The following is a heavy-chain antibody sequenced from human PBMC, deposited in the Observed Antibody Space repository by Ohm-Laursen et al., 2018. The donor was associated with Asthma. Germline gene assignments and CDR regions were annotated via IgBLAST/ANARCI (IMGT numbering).Heavy chain of an antibody. V-gene: IGHV3-30*18. CDR3: TKDRLYPAQGRSAYHGMDV. Sequence: SLRLSCAASGFTFSSSDMHWVRQAPGKGLEWVAFISYVGSNKNYADSVKGRFTISRDNSKNTLYLQMDNLRPDDTAVYYCTKDRLYPAQGRSAYHGMDVWGQGTTVTVSS. CDR1: GFTFSSSD. CDR2: ISYVGSNK. D-gene: IGHD2-8*01. J-gene: IGHJ6*02.